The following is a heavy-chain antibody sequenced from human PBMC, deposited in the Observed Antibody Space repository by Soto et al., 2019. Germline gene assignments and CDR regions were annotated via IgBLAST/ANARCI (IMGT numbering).Heavy chain of an antibody. CDR3: ALSRWLGEPPPDWYFDL. D-gene: IGHD3-10*01. V-gene: IGHV1-69*13. CDR1: GGTFSSYA. J-gene: IGHJ2*01. Sequence: SVKVSCKASGGTFSSYAISWVRQAPGQGLEWMGGTIPIFGTANYAQKFRGRVTITADESTSTAYMELSSLRSGDTAVYYCALSRWLGEPPPDWYFDLWGRGTLVTVSS. CDR2: TIPIFGTA.